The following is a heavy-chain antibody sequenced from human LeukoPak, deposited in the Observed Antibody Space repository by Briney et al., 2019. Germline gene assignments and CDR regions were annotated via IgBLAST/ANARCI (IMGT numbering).Heavy chain of an antibody. CDR1: GFTFSSYA. CDR2: ISGSGDNT. Sequence: PGGSLRLSCAASGFTFSSYAMSWVRQAPGKALEWVSAISGSGDNTYYADSVKGRFTISRDNSKNTLYLQMNSLRAEDTAVYYCARARGYCSSTSCYRGFDYWGQGTLVTVSS. D-gene: IGHD2-2*02. J-gene: IGHJ4*02. CDR3: ARARGYCSSTSCYRGFDY. V-gene: IGHV3-23*01.